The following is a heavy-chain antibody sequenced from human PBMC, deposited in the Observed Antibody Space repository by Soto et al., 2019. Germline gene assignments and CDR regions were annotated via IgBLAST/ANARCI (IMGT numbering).Heavy chain of an antibody. V-gene: IGHV3-23*01. Sequence: PGGSLRLSCAASGFTFSSYAMSWVRQAPGKGLEWVSAISGSGGSTYYADSVKGRFTISRDNSKNTLYLQMNSLRAEDTAVYYCAKCPKLGYCSGGSCPAPFDYWGQGTLVTVSS. CDR3: AKCPKLGYCSGGSCPAPFDY. J-gene: IGHJ4*02. CDR2: ISGSGGST. D-gene: IGHD2-15*01. CDR1: GFTFSSYA.